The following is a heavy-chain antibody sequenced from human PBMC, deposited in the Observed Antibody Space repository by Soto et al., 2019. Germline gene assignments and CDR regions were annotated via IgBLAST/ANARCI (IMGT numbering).Heavy chain of an antibody. CDR3: AKVLLRGSGWYQDY. Sequence: PGGSLRLSCAACGFTFSSYGMHWVRQAPGKGLEWVAVISYDGSNKYYADSVKGRFTISRDNSKNTLYLQMNSLRAEDTAVYYCAKVLLRGSGWYQDYWGQGTLVTVSS. V-gene: IGHV3-30*18. CDR1: GFTFSSYG. D-gene: IGHD6-19*01. CDR2: ISYDGSNK. J-gene: IGHJ4*02.